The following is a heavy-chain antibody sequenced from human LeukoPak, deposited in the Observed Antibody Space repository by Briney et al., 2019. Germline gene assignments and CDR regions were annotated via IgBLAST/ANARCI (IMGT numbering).Heavy chain of an antibody. CDR2: ISYDGSNK. CDR3: ARDQMVRGPDYYYGMDV. D-gene: IGHD3-10*01. Sequence: PGRSLRLSCVASGFTFSSYAMHWVRQAPGKGLEWVAVISYDGSNKYYADSVKGRITISRDNSKNTLYLQMNSLSAEDTAVYYCARDQMVRGPDYYYGMDVWGQGTTVTVSS. J-gene: IGHJ6*02. V-gene: IGHV3-30-3*01. CDR1: GFTFSSYA.